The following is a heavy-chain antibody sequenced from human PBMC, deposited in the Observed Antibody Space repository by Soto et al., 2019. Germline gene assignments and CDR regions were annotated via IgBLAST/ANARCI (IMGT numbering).Heavy chain of an antibody. Sequence: GASVKVSCKASGGTFSSYAISWVRQAPGQGLEWMGGIIPIFGTANYAQKFQGRVTITADKYTSTAYMELSSLRSEDTAVYYCARDEAHYDFWSGYYSGCCYYYGMDVWGQGTTVTVSS. J-gene: IGHJ6*02. CDR2: IIPIFGTA. D-gene: IGHD3-3*01. V-gene: IGHV1-69*06. CDR3: ARDEAHYDFWSGYYSGCCYYYGMDV. CDR1: GGTFSSYA.